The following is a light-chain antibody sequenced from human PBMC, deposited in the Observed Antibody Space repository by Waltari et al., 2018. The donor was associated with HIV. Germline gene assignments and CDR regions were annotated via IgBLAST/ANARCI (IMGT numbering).Light chain of an antibody. CDR2: RDT. Sequence: SYELTQPPSVSVSPGQTAGITCSGDVLSRQYTYWYRQKPGQAPVMVIYRDTERPPGIPGRFSGSKSGTTVTLTIGGVQAEDEADYYCQSADNSGPHVVFGGGTTLTVL. CDR1: VLSRQY. J-gene: IGLJ2*01. CDR3: QSADNSGPHVV. V-gene: IGLV3-25*03.